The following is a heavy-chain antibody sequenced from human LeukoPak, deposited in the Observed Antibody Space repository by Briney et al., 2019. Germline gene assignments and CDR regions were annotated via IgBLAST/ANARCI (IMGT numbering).Heavy chain of an antibody. D-gene: IGHD5/OR15-5a*01. V-gene: IGHV3-49*04. CDR2: IRSNAYGGTT. CDR1: GFTFNNYA. Sequence: PGGSLRLSCAASGFTFNNYAMSWVRQAPGKGLEWVGFIRSNAYGGTTQYAASVKGRFTISRDDSKSIAYLQMNSLNSEDTAVYYCIRDQESRIEAYYYYYMDVWGKGTTVTVSS. CDR3: IRDQESRIEAYYYYYMDV. J-gene: IGHJ6*03.